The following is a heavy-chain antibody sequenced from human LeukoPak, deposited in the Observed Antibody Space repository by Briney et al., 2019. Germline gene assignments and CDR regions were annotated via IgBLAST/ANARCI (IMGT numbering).Heavy chain of an antibody. D-gene: IGHD6-25*01. J-gene: IGHJ5*02. CDR1: GGSFSGYY. Sequence: PSETLSLTCAVYGGSFSGYYWSWIRQPPGKGLEWIGEINHGGSTNYSPSLKSRVTISVDTSKNQFSLKLSSVTAADTAVYYCATCAAPTRPGWFDPWGQGTLVTVSS. CDR2: INHGGST. CDR3: ATCAAPTRPGWFDP. V-gene: IGHV4-34*01.